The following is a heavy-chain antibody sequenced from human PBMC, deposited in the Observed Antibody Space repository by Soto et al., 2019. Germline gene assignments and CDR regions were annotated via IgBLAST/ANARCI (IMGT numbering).Heavy chain of an antibody. CDR3: AKATRSLRFLETIKGGGMDV. CDR2: IIPIFGTA. D-gene: IGHD3-3*01. J-gene: IGHJ6*02. Sequence: SVKVAGRASVGTFSSYAISWLRQAPGQGLGWMGGIIPIFGTANYAHKFQGRVTITADESTSTAYMELSSLRSEDTAVYYCAKATRSLRFLETIKGGGMDVWGQGTTVTVS. CDR1: VGTFSSYA. V-gene: IGHV1-69*13.